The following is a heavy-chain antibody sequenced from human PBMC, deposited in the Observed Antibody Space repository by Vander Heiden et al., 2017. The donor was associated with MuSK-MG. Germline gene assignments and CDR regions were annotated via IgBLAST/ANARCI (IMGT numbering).Heavy chain of an antibody. CDR3: ARGGQWLVPYYYDY. CDR2: INHRGST. J-gene: IGHJ4*02. D-gene: IGHD6-19*01. Sequence: QVQLQQCGAGLLKPSETLPLTCAVYGGSFSGYYWSWIRQPPGKGLEWIGEINHRGSTNYNPSLKSRVTISVDTSKNQFSLKLSSVTAADTAVYYCARGGQWLVPYYYDYWGQGTLVTISS. V-gene: IGHV4-34*01. CDR1: GGSFSGYY.